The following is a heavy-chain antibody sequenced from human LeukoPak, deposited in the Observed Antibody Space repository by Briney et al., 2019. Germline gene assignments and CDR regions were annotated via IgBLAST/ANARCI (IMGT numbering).Heavy chain of an antibody. CDR1: GGSNSSYY. V-gene: IGHV4-59*01. Sequence: PSETLSLTCTVSGGSNSSYYWSWIRQPPGKGLEWIGYIYYSGSTNYNPSLKSRVTISVDTSKNQFSLKLSSVTAADTAVYYCAREEWESSGAFDIWGQGTMVTVSS. D-gene: IGHD1-26*01. CDR3: AREEWESSGAFDI. CDR2: IYYSGST. J-gene: IGHJ3*02.